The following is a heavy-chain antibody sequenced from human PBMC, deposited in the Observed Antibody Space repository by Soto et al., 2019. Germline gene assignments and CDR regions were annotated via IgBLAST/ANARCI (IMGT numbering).Heavy chain of an antibody. J-gene: IGHJ6*02. D-gene: IGHD2-8*02. CDR1: GFTFSSYA. CDR3: ARSPGGGYYYFYYGMDV. V-gene: IGHV3-30-3*01. CDR2: ISYDGSNK. Sequence: GGSLRLSCAASGFTFSSYAMHWVRQDPGKGLEWVAVISYDGSNKYYADSVKGRFTISRDKSKNTLYLQMNSLRAEDTAVYYCARSPGGGYYYFYYGMDVWGQGTTVTVSS.